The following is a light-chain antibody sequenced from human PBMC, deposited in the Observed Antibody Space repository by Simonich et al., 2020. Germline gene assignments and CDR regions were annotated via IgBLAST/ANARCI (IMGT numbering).Light chain of an antibody. CDR3: QQYGSSPFT. V-gene: IGKV3D-20*01. Sequence: EIVLTQSPGTLSLSPGERATLSCRASQSVSSSYLAWYQQEPGLAPRLLIYDASSRATGIPDRFSGSGSGTDFTLTISRLEPEDFAVYYCQQYGSSPFTFGGGTKVEIK. CDR1: QSVSSSY. CDR2: DAS. J-gene: IGKJ4*01.